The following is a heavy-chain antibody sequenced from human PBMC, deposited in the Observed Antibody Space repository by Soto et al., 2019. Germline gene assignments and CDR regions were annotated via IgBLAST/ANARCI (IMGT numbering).Heavy chain of an antibody. Sequence: EVQLLESGGGLVQPGGSLRLSCEASGFTFSTYAMSWLRQAPGQGLEWVTAISFGDGSTYYADSVKGRFTISTDNSKNTVYLQLNSLRAEDTAVYYCASAMAVGVSSPYYFDYWGQGTLVTVSS. V-gene: IGHV3-23*01. D-gene: IGHD6-19*01. CDR1: GFTFSTYA. CDR2: ISFGDGST. J-gene: IGHJ4*02. CDR3: ASAMAVGVSSPYYFDY.